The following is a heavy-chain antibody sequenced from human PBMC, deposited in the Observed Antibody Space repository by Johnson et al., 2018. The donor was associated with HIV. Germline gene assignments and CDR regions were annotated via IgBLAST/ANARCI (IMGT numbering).Heavy chain of an antibody. J-gene: IGHJ3*02. CDR1: GFTFSDYY. CDR3: ARERIGYSSSGDAFDI. Sequence: QVQLVESGGGLVKPGGSLRLSCAASGFTFSDYYMSWIRQAPGKGLEWVSYITGSGTVVYYADSVKGRFTISRDNAKNSLYLQMNSLRADDTAVYYCARERIGYSSSGDAFDIWGQGTMVTVSS. V-gene: IGHV3-11*04. D-gene: IGHD2-2*01. CDR2: ITGSGTVV.